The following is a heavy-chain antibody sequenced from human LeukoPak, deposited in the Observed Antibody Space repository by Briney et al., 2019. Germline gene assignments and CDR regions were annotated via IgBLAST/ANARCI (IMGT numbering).Heavy chain of an antibody. J-gene: IGHJ4*02. CDR1: EGTFSSYA. V-gene: IGHV1-69*13. Sequence: SVKVSCKASEGTFSSYAISWVRQAPGQGLEWMGGIIPIFGTANYAQKFQGRVTITADESTSTAYMELSSLRSEDTAVYYCARDPSGTYYFDYWGQGTLVTVSS. CDR3: ARDPSGTYYFDY. CDR2: IIPIFGTA. D-gene: IGHD1-1*01.